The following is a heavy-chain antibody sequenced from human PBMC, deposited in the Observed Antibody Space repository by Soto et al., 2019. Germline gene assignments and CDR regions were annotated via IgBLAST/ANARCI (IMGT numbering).Heavy chain of an antibody. CDR2: IKSETDGGTT. CDR3: TTYDYIWGTYRYXWAY. J-gene: IGHJ4*02. V-gene: IGHV3-15*01. D-gene: IGHD3-16*02. Sequence: GGSLRLSCTASGFTFSHSWMSWVRQVPGKGLEWVARIKSETDGGTTDYAAPVEGRFTISRDDSKNMLFLQMNSLRTEDTAVYYCTTYDYIWGTYRYXWAYWGLGTLGTVSS. CDR1: GFTFSHSW.